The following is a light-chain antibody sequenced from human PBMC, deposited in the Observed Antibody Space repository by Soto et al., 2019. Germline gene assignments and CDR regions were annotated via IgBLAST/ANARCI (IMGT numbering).Light chain of an antibody. CDR1: SSDVGGYNY. CDR2: EVF. Sequence: QSVLTQPASVTGCPGQSIAISCTGTSSDVGGYNYVSWYQQHPGKVPKLMIYEVFRRPSGISDRFSGSKSGNTASLTISGLQAEDEADYYCCSYTATITFVFGGGTKLTVL. V-gene: IGLV2-14*01. J-gene: IGLJ2*01. CDR3: CSYTATITFV.